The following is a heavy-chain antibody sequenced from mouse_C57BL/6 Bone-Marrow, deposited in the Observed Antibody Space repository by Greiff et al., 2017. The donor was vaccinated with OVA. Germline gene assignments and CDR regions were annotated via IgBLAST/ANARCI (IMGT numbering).Heavy chain of an antibody. CDR1: GYTFTSYG. V-gene: IGHV1-81*01. CDR3: ARLGLGY. D-gene: IGHD4-1*01. CDR2: IYPRSGNT. Sequence: QVQLQQSGAELARPGASVKLSCKASGYTFTSYGISWVKQRPGQGLEWIGEIYPRSGNTYYNEKFKGKATLTADKSSSTAYMELRSLTSEDSAVYFCARLGLGYWGQGTTLTVSS. J-gene: IGHJ2*01.